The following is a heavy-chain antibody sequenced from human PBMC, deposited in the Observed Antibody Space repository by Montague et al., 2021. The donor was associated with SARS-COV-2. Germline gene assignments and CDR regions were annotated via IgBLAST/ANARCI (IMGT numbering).Heavy chain of an antibody. Sequence: SETLSLTCTVSGGSISSYYWSWIRQPPGKGLEWIGYIYYSGSANYNPSLKSRGTISVDTSKNQFSLKLSSVTAADAAMYYCARHITWWYASSGYYYRGDRRKDAFDIWGQGTMVTVSS. CDR2: IYYSGSA. D-gene: IGHD3-22*01. J-gene: IGHJ3*02. CDR1: GGSISSYY. V-gene: IGHV4-59*08. CDR3: ARHITWWYASSGYYYRGDRRKDAFDI.